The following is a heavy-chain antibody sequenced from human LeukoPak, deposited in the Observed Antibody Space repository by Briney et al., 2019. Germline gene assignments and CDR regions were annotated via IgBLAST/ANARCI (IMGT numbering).Heavy chain of an antibody. V-gene: IGHV4-59*01. J-gene: IGHJ4*02. D-gene: IGHD4-23*01. CDR2: IYYSGST. CDR1: GGSISNYY. Sequence: SETLSLTCTVSGGSISNYYWNWIRQRPGKGLEWIGYIYYSGSTNYNPSLKSRVTISVDTSKNQFSLKLSSVTAADTAVYYCARGGGNSGYFDYWGQGTLVTVSS. CDR3: ARGGGNSGYFDY.